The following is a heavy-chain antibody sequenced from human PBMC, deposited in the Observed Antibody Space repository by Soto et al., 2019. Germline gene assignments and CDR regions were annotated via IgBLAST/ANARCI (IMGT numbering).Heavy chain of an antibody. CDR3: TTGSGYYDPYGMDV. V-gene: IGHV3-15*01. D-gene: IGHD3-9*01. CDR2: IKRETDDGTT. Sequence: GFLRLSFDASGFTFSDVWMSWVRQAPGKGLEWIGRIKRETDDGTTDYTAPMKGRFTISRDDSKNTLFLQMNSLKTDDTAVYYCTTGSGYYDPYGMDVWGQGTTVTVSS. CDR1: GFTFSDVW. J-gene: IGHJ6*02.